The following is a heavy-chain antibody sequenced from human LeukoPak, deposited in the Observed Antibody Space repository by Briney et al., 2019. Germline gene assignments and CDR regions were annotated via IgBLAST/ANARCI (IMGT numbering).Heavy chain of an antibody. D-gene: IGHD6-19*01. Sequence: PSETLSLTCTVSGGSISSGGYYWSWIRQHPGKGLEWIGYIYYSGSTYYNPSLKSRVTISVDTSKNQLSLKLSSVTAADTAVYYCARAGLRYSSGLPAYFDYWGQGTLVTVSS. J-gene: IGHJ4*02. V-gene: IGHV4-31*03. CDR2: IYYSGST. CDR3: ARAGLRYSSGLPAYFDY. CDR1: GGSISSGGYY.